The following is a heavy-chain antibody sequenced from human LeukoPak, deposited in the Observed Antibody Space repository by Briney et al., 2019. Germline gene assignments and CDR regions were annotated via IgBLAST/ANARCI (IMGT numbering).Heavy chain of an antibody. D-gene: IGHD3-16*02. Sequence: GGSLRLSCAASGFTFSSYSMNWVRQATGKGLEWVSSISSSSSYIYYADSVKGRFTISRDNAKNSLYLQMNSLRAEDTAVYYCAAGGVIPQDYYYGMDVWGKGTTVTVSS. CDR3: AAGGVIPQDYYYGMDV. CDR2: ISSSSSYI. CDR1: GFTFSSYS. J-gene: IGHJ6*04. V-gene: IGHV3-21*01.